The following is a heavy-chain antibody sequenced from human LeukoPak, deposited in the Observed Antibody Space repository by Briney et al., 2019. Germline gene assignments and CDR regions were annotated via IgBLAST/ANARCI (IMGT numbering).Heavy chain of an antibody. V-gene: IGHV1-18*01. CDR2: ISAYIGNT. D-gene: IGHD3-10*01. J-gene: IGHJ1*01. CDR3: ARSAITMVRGVITQSFQH. Sequence: ASVKVSCKASGYTFTSYGISWVRQAPGQGLEWMGWISAYIGNTNYAQKLQGRVTMTTDTSTSTAYMELRSLRSDDTAVYYCARSAITMVRGVITQSFQHWGQGTLVTVSS. CDR1: GYTFTSYG.